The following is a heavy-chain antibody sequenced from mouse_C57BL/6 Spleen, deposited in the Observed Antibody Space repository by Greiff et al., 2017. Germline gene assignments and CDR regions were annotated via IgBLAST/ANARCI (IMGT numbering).Heavy chain of an antibody. V-gene: IGHV1-50*01. D-gene: IGHD2-4*01. J-gene: IGHJ3*01. Sequence: QVQLQQPGAELVKPGASVKLSCKASGYTFTSYWMQWVKQRPGQGLEWIGEIDPSDSYTNYNQKFKGKATLTVDTYSSTAYMQLSSLTSEDSAVYYCASLYDYSWFAYWGQGTLVTVSA. CDR1: GYTFTSYW. CDR3: ASLYDYSWFAY. CDR2: IDPSDSYT.